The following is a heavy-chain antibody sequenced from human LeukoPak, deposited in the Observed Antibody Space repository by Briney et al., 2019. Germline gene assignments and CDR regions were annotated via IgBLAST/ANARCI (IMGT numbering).Heavy chain of an antibody. CDR1: GYTLTELS. J-gene: IGHJ4*02. V-gene: IGHV1-24*01. Sequence: ASVKVSCKVSGYTLTELSMHWVRQAPGKGLEWMGGFDPEDGETIYAQKFQGRVTMTEDTSTDTAYLELSSLRSEDTAVYYCATDHATMVRGVIIMWGQGTLVTVSS. D-gene: IGHD3-10*01. CDR3: ATDHATMVRGVIIM. CDR2: FDPEDGET.